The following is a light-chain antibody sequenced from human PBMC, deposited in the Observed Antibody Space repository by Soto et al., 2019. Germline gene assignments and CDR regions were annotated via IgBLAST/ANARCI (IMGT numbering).Light chain of an antibody. CDR2: GAS. CDR3: QQYTGSPWT. CDR1: QSVSISQ. Sequence: PGERATLSCRASQSVSISQLAWYQQKPGQAPRLLIYGASSRATGIPDRFSGGGSGTDFSLTISRLEPEDFAVYYCQQYTGSPWTFGQGTKVEIK. V-gene: IGKV3-20*01. J-gene: IGKJ1*01.